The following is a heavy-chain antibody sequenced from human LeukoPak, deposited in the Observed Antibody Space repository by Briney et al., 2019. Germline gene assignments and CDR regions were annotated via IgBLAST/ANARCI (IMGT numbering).Heavy chain of an antibody. CDR1: GFTFSSDA. V-gene: IGHV3-23*01. D-gene: IGHD3-10*01. CDR3: ARGIIGSRGWFDA. Sequence: GGSLRLSCAASGFTFSSDAMSWVRQAPGKGLEWVSSISASGGSTNYADSVKGRFTISRDNSKNTLYLQMNSLRSEDTGIYYCARGIIGSRGWFDAWGQGTLVTVSS. J-gene: IGHJ5*02. CDR2: ISASGGST.